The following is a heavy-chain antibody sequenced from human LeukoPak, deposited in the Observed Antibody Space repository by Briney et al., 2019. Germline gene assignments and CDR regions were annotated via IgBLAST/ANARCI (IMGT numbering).Heavy chain of an antibody. J-gene: IGHJ4*02. CDR1: GGSISSYY. Sequence: PSETLSLTCTVSGGSISSYYWSWIRQPPGKGLEWIGHIYYSGSTNYNPSLKSRVTISVDTSKNQFSLKLSSVTAADTAVYYCARGGLGFSGEVDYWGQGTLVTVSS. D-gene: IGHD6-19*01. V-gene: IGHV4-59*01. CDR3: ARGGLGFSGEVDY. CDR2: IYYSGST.